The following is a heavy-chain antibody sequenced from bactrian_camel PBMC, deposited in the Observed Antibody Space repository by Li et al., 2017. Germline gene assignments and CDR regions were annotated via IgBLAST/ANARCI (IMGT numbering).Heavy chain of an antibody. CDR3: ARRDYFSCYD. CDR1: GDTVNNYC. D-gene: IGHD4*01. CDR2: ISWSGGGT. J-gene: IGHJ4*01. V-gene: IGHV3S25*01. Sequence: QLVESGGGSVQSGGSLTLSCTASGDTVNNYCMAWVRQAPGKGLEWVSGISWSGGGTYYADSVKGRVTITRDNAKNTGHLRMNSLKIEDMAMYYCARRDYFSCYDWGQGTQVTVS.